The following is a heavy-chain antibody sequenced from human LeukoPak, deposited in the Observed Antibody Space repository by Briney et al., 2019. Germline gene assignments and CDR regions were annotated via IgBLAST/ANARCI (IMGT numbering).Heavy chain of an antibody. J-gene: IGHJ4*02. CDR2: INPSNGGT. V-gene: IGHV1-2*02. CDR3: ARGGDIPTRPFDY. Sequence: ASVKVSCKASGYSFIGYYIQWVRQVPGQGLEWMGWINPSNGGTNYAVKFHGSATMTRDVSISTAYMELSRLTSDDTAVYYCARGGDIPTRPFDYWGQGTLVTVSS. CDR1: GYSFIGYY. D-gene: IGHD6-6*01.